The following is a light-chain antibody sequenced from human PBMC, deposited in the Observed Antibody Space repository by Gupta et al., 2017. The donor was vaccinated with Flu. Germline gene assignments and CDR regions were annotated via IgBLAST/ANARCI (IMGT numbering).Light chain of an antibody. V-gene: IGKV3-15*01. CDR1: QSVSSN. CDR3: QQYNNWPPVT. CDR2: GAS. J-gene: IGKJ2*01. Sequence: ATLSVSPGERATLSGRASQSVSSNLAWYQQKPGQAPRLLIYGASTRDTGIPARFSGSGSGTEFTLTISSLQSEDFAVYYCQQYNNWPPVTFGQGTKLEIK.